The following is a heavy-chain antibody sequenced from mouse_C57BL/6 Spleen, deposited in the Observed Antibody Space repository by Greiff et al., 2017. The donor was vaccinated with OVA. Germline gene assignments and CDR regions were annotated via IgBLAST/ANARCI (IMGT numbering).Heavy chain of an antibody. CDR3: AKNSLYDPYAMDY. V-gene: IGHV2-5*01. Sequence: QVQLKESGPGLVQPSQSLSITCTVSGFSLTSYGVHWVRQSPGKGLEWLGVIWRGGSTDYNAAFMSRLSITKDNSKSQVFFKMNSLQADDTAIYYCAKNSLYDPYAMDYWGQGTSVTVSS. D-gene: IGHD2-3*01. CDR2: IWRGGST. J-gene: IGHJ4*01. CDR1: GFSLTSYG.